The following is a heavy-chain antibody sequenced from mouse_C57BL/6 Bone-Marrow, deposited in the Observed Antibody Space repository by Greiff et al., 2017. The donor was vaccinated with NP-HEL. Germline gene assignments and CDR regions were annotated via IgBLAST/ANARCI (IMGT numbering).Heavy chain of an antibody. CDR3: ARHVYGDWYFDV. CDR2: IYIGNGYT. D-gene: IGHD1-1*01. Sequence: EVQLQQSGADLVRPGSSVTMSCKTTGYTFTSDGITWVNQRPGQGLEWMGYIYIGNGYTEYHENIKGKATLTSDTSSSTAYMQLSSLTSEDSAIYFCARHVYGDWYFDVWGTGTTVTVSS. V-gene: IGHV1-58*01. J-gene: IGHJ1*03. CDR1: GYTFTSDG.